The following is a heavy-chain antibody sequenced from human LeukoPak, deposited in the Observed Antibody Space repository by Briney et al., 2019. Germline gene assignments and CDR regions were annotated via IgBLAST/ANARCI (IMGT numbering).Heavy chain of an antibody. CDR1: GYTLTELS. V-gene: IGHV1-24*01. Sequence: ASVKVSCKVSGYTLTELSMHWVRQAPGKGLEWMGGFDPEDGETIYAQKFQGRVTMTEDTSTDTAYMELSSLRSEDTAVYYCATDLWGSTSLDYWGQEPWSPSPQ. D-gene: IGHD2-2*01. CDR2: FDPEDGET. J-gene: IGHJ4*01. CDR3: ATDLWGSTSLDY.